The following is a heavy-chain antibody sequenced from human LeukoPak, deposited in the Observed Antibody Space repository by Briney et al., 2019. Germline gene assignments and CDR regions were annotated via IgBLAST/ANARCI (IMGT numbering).Heavy chain of an antibody. CDR3: ARGHYGLDV. CDR1: GFTFSTYG. J-gene: IGHJ6*02. Sequence: GRSLRLSCAASGFTFSTYGMHWVRQAPGKGLEWVAVISYDGYNKYYAYSVKGRFTVSRDNSKNTLYLQVNSLRAEGTAVYYCARGHYGLDVWGQGTTVTVSS. V-gene: IGHV3-30*03. CDR2: ISYDGYNK.